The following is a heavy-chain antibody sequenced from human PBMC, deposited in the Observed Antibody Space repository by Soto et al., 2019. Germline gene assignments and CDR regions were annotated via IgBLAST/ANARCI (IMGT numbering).Heavy chain of an antibody. CDR2: IYHSGST. CDR3: AREYPGYSSSWYYFDY. D-gene: IGHD6-13*01. Sequence: SETLSLTCAVSGYSISSGYYWGWIRQPPGKGPEWIGSIYHSGSTYYNPSLKSRVTISVDTSKNQFSLKLSSVTAADTAVYYCAREYPGYSSSWYYFDYWGQGTLVTVSS. J-gene: IGHJ4*02. CDR1: GYSISSGYY. V-gene: IGHV4-38-2*02.